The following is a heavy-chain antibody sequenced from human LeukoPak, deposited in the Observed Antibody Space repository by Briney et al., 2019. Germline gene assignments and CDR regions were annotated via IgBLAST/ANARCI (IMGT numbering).Heavy chain of an antibody. J-gene: IGHJ6*02. CDR1: GGTFSSYA. CDR3: ARVYVDYYGMDV. Sequence: SVKVSCKASGGTFSSYAISWVRQAPGQGLEWMGRIIPILGIANYAQKFQGRVTITADKSTSTAYMELSSLRSEDTAVYYCARVYVDYYGMDVWGQGTTVTVSS. CDR2: IIPILGIA. V-gene: IGHV1-69*04. D-gene: IGHD2-8*01.